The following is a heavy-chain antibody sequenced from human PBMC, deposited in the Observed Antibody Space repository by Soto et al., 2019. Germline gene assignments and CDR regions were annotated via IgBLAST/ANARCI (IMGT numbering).Heavy chain of an antibody. CDR2: IYYSGST. J-gene: IGHJ4*02. Sequence: SETLSLTCTVSGGSISSGGYYWSWLRQHPGKGLEWIGYIYYSGSTYYNPSLKSRVTISVDTSKNQFSLKLSSVTAADTAVYYCARSYYYGSGPQLGYWGQGTLVTVSS. V-gene: IGHV4-31*03. CDR1: GGSISSGGYY. CDR3: ARSYYYGSGPQLGY. D-gene: IGHD3-10*01.